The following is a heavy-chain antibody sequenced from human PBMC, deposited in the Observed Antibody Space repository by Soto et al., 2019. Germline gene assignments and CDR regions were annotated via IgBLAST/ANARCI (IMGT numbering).Heavy chain of an antibody. V-gene: IGHV3-48*01. CDR1: GYTFKNYG. D-gene: IGHD3-22*01. J-gene: IGHJ3*01. Sequence: GGSLRLSCAASGYTFKNYGMNWVRQAPGKGLEWVSYIGIGSSTKYYADSVKGRFTISRDNAKNSLYLQMNSLRAEDTAVYYCARDQLYYNDISGRPLNAFDVWGQGTMVTVSS. CDR2: IGIGSSTK. CDR3: ARDQLYYNDISGRPLNAFDV.